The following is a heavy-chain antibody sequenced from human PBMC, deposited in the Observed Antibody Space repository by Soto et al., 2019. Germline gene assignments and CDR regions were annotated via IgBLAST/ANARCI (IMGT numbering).Heavy chain of an antibody. J-gene: IGHJ4*02. CDR1: GGPFSSYA. V-gene: IGHV1-69*06. CDR2: IIPIFGTA. CDR3: ASDDSSGYYFDY. Sequence: SVKVSCKASGGPFSSYAISWVRQAPGQGLEWMGGIIPIFGTANYAQKFQGRVTITADKSTSTAYMELSSLRSEDTAVYYCASDDSSGYYFDYWGQGTLVTVSS. D-gene: IGHD3-22*01.